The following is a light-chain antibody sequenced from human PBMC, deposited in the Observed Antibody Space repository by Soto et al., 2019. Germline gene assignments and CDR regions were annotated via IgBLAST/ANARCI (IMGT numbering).Light chain of an antibody. CDR3: SSYAGSNNLGV. Sequence: QSALTQPPSESGSPGQSVTIFCTGTSSDVGGYNYVSWYQQHPGKAPKLMIYEVSKRPSGVPDRFSGSKSGNTASLTVSGLQAEDEADYYCSSYAGSNNLGVFGGGTKLTVL. J-gene: IGLJ2*01. CDR2: EVS. CDR1: SSDVGGYNY. V-gene: IGLV2-8*01.